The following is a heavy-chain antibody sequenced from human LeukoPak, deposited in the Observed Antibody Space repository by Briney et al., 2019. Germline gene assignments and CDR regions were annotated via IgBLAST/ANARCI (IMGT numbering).Heavy chain of an antibody. J-gene: IGHJ5*02. CDR3: ASHSYGYNH. V-gene: IGHV3-7*01. Sequence: GGSLRLSCAASGFTFSDYYMSWIRQAPGKGLEWVANIKQDGSEKNYVDSVKGRFTIFRDNARNSLYLQMNSLRAEDTAVYYCASHSYGYNHWGQGTLVIVSS. CDR2: IKQDGSEK. D-gene: IGHD3-16*01. CDR1: GFTFSDYY.